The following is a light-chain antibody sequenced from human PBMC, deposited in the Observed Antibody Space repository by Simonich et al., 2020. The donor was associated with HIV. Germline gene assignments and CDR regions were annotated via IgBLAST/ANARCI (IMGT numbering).Light chain of an antibody. CDR1: SSDVGVYNY. J-gene: IGLJ3*02. V-gene: IGLV2-14*01. Sequence: QSALTQPASVSGSPGQSITISCTGTSSDVGVYNYVSWYQQHPGKAPKLMIYDVSKRPSGGSNRCSGSKSGNTASLTSSGLQAEDEADYYCCSYAGSYTWVFGGGTKLTVL. CDR3: CSYAGSYTWV. CDR2: DVS.